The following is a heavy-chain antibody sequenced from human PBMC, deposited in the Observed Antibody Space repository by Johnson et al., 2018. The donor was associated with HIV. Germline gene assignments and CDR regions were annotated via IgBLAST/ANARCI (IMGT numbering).Heavy chain of an antibody. V-gene: IGHV3-30*19. J-gene: IGHJ3*02. D-gene: IGHD6-19*01. CDR2: ISYDGSNK. Sequence: QVQLVESGGGVVQPGGSLRLSCAASGFTFNNYGMHWVRQAPGKGLEWVAVISYDGSNKYYADSVKGRFTISRDNSKNTLYLQMNSLRAEDTAVYYCARGGVAVAGTNAFDIWGQGTMVTVSS. CDR1: GFTFNNYG. CDR3: ARGGVAVAGTNAFDI.